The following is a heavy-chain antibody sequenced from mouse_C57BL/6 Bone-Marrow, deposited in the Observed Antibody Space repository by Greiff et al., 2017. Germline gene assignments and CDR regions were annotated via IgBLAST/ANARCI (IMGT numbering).Heavy chain of an antibody. CDR2: IYPRSGNT. Sequence: QVQLQQSGAELARPGASVKLSCKASGYTFTSYGISWVKQRTGQGLEWIGEIYPRSGNTYSNEKFKGKATLTADKSSSTAYMELRSLTSEDSAVYFCARSGAVYYGNLMDYWGQGTSVTVSS. CDR1: GYTFTSYG. CDR3: ARSGAVYYGNLMDY. V-gene: IGHV1-81*01. D-gene: IGHD2-1*01. J-gene: IGHJ4*01.